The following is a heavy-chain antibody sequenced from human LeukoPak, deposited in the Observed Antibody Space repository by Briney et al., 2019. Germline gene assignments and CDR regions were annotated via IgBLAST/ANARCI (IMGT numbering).Heavy chain of an antibody. CDR2: IIPILGIA. D-gene: IGHD6-25*01. Sequence: SVKVSCKASGGTFSSYAISWVRQAPGQGLEWMGRIIPILGIANYAQKFQGRVTITADKSTSTACMELSSPRSEDTAVYYCARVAEPPTGFAFDIWGQGTMVTVSS. J-gene: IGHJ3*02. CDR3: ARVAEPPTGFAFDI. V-gene: IGHV1-69*04. CDR1: GGTFSSYA.